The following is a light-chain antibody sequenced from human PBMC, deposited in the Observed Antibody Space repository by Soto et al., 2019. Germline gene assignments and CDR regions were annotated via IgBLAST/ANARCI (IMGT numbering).Light chain of an antibody. V-gene: IGKV1-39*01. CDR3: HQTYSTPKT. J-gene: IGKJ1*01. CDR2: SAS. Sequence: DLQMTQSPSSLSASVGDRVTITCRAGQTVTDYLNWYQHKPGKAPKLLIYSASTLQTGVPSRFSGSGSGTNFTLTITSLQPEDFGTYYCHQTYSTPKTFGQGTRVEIK. CDR1: QTVTDY.